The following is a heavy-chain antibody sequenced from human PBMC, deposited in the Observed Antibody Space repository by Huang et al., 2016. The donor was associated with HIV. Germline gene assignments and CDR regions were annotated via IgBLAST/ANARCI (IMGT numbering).Heavy chain of an antibody. J-gene: IGHJ6*02. CDR3: VKDSPGVITIFGGDV. V-gene: IGHV3-30*18. D-gene: IGHD3-3*01. CDR1: GFTVSQYA. Sequence: QVQLVESGGGMVQPGRSLRLSCAASGFTVSQYAMHWVRQAPGKGLEWVALISYDGDEKYFGDSGKGRFTISRDNSKNMLYLQMNSLRPDDSAMYYCVKDSPGVITIFGGDVWGQGTTVTVSS. CDR2: ISYDGDEK.